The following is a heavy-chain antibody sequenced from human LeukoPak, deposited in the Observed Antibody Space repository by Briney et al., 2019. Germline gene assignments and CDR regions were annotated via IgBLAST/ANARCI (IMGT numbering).Heavy chain of an antibody. J-gene: IGHJ3*02. V-gene: IGHV3-23*01. CDR2: ISGSGGST. CDR1: GFTFSSYA. D-gene: IGHD3-9*01. CDR3: AKSMEVTKDILTGYDAFDI. Sequence: PGGSLRLSCAASGFTFSSYAMSWVRQAPGKGLEWVSAISGSGGSTYYADSVKGRFTISRDNSKNTLYLQMNSLRAEDTAVYYCAKSMEVTKDILTGYDAFDIWGQGTMVTVSS.